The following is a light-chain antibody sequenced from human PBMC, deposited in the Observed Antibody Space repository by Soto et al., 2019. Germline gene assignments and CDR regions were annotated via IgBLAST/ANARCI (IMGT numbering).Light chain of an antibody. Sequence: QSVLTQPPSASGTPGQRVTISCSGSSSNIGKNTVNWYQQFPGTAPKVLIYSDNQRPSGVPDRFSGSKSGTSASLAISGLQPEDEADYYCASRDDRMNGLFGGGTKLTVL. V-gene: IGLV1-44*01. J-gene: IGLJ2*01. CDR3: ASRDDRMNGL. CDR2: SDN. CDR1: SSNIGKNT.